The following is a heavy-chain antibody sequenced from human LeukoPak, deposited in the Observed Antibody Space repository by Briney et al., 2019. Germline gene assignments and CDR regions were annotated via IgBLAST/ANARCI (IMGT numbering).Heavy chain of an antibody. V-gene: IGHV3-11*01. J-gene: IGHJ4*02. CDR3: ARGCSNENDY. D-gene: IGHD6-13*01. CDR2: IRSNGNSL. Sequence: GGSLRLSCAASGFTFSDYYMSWIRQAPGKGLEWVSYIRSNGNSLYYADSVKGRFTISRDNAKNSLYLQMNSLRVEDTAVYYCARGCSNENDYWGQGTLVTVSS. CDR1: GFTFSDYY.